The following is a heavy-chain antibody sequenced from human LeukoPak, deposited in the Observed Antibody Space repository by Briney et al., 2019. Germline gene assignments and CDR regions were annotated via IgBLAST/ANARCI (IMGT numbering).Heavy chain of an antibody. J-gene: IGHJ3*02. CDR2: IKSKTDGGTT. CDR1: GFTFSNAW. Sequence: GGSLRLSCAASGFTFSNAWMSWVRQAPGKGLEWVGRIKSKTDGGTTDYAAPVKGRFTISRDDSKNTLYLQMNSLKTEDTAVYYCTVRRSVAGGAFDIWGQGTMVTVSS. D-gene: IGHD6-19*01. V-gene: IGHV3-15*01. CDR3: TVRRSVAGGAFDI.